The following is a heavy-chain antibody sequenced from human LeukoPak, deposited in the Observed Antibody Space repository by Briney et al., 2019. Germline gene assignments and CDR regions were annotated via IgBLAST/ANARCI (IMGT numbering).Heavy chain of an antibody. J-gene: IGHJ4*02. D-gene: IGHD2-15*01. V-gene: IGHV3-23*01. CDR2: ISGSGGST. CDR1: GFTFSSYA. CDR3: ARDLLGYCSGGSCPIDFDY. Sequence: GGSLRLSCAASGFTFSSYAMSLVRQAPGKGLEWVSGISGSGGSTYYADSVKGRFTISRDNAKDSLYLQMNSLRAEDTAVYYCARDLLGYCSGGSCPIDFDYWGQGTLVTVSS.